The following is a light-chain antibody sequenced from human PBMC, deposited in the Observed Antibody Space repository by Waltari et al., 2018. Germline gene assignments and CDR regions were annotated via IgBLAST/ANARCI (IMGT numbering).Light chain of an antibody. Sequence: DIVMTQSPDSLAVSLGERATINCKSSQSVLYNSNNKNYLAWYQQKPGQPPKLLIYWASTRESGVPDRFSGSGSGTDFTLTISSLQAEDVAVFYCQQYYSTPFYSFGQGTKLEIK. CDR3: QQYYSTPFYS. J-gene: IGKJ2*03. CDR1: QSVLYNSNNKNY. CDR2: WAS. V-gene: IGKV4-1*01.